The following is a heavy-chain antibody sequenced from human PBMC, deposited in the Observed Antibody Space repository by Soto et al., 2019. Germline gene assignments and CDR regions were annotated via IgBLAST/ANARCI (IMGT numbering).Heavy chain of an antibody. V-gene: IGHV4-30-4*01. D-gene: IGHD4-4*01. CDR2: IYQSEST. Sequence: SETLSLTCTVSGGSISSGDYYWSWIRQPPGKGLEWMGFIYQSESTYYNPSLKSRITISVDTSKNQFSLKLSSVTAADTAVYYCARALLSTVTSNFYFYGMDVWGLGTTVTVSS. CDR1: GGSISSGDYY. CDR3: ARALLSTVTSNFYFYGMDV. J-gene: IGHJ6*02.